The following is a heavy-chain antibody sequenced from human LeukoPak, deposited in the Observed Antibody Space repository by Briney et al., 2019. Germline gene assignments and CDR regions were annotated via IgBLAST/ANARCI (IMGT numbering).Heavy chain of an antibody. Sequence: GGSLRLSCAASGFTFSSYSMNWVRQAPGKGLEWVSSISSSSSYIYYADSVKGRCTISRDNAKNSLYLQMNSLRAEDTAVYYCARDLTWDYGMDVWGQGTTVTVSS. J-gene: IGHJ6*02. V-gene: IGHV3-21*01. CDR2: ISSSSSYI. D-gene: IGHD1-26*01. CDR1: GFTFSSYS. CDR3: ARDLTWDYGMDV.